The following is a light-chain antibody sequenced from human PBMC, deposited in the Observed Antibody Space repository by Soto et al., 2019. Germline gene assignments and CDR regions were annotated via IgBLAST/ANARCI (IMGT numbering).Light chain of an antibody. CDR3: QRYNNWPWT. CDR1: QSVSSN. V-gene: IGKV3-15*01. CDR2: GAS. Sequence: EIVMTQSPATLSVSPGERATLSCRASQSVSSNLAWYQQKPGQAPRLLIYGASTRATGIPARFSGSGSGTEFTLTISSLPFEDFAVYYCQRYNNWPWTFGQGTKVEIK. J-gene: IGKJ1*01.